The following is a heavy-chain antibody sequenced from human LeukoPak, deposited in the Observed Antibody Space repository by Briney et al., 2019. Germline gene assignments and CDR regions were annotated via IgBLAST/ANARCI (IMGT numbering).Heavy chain of an antibody. CDR2: IYYSGST. D-gene: IGHD3-10*01. J-gene: IGHJ4*02. Sequence: SETLSLTCTVSGGSISSGDYYWSWIRQPPGKGLEWIGYIYYSGSTYYNPPLKSRVTISVDTSKNQFSLKLSSVTAADTAVYYCARVSLWSKRGIDYWGQGTLVTVSS. CDR3: ARVSLWSKRGIDY. CDR1: GGSISSGDYY. V-gene: IGHV4-30-4*01.